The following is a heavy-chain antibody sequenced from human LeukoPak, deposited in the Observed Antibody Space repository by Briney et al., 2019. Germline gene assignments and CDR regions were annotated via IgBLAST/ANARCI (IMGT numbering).Heavy chain of an antibody. CDR3: ARDNQVNQVRTPKLAAAGTNYYYYMDV. CDR2: ISWNSGSI. V-gene: IGHV3-9*01. D-gene: IGHD6-13*01. J-gene: IGHJ6*03. CDR1: GFTFDDYA. Sequence: PGRSLRLSCAASGFTFDDYAMHWVRQAPGKGLEWVSGISWNSGSIGYADSVKGRFTISRDNAKNSLYLQMNSLRAEDTAVYYCARDNQVNQVRTPKLAAAGTNYYYYMDVWGKGTTVTVSS.